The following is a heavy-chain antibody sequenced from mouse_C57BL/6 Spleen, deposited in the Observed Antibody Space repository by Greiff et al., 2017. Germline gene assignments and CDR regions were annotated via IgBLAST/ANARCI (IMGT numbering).Heavy chain of an antibody. CDR3: ARSPSYDYDDYFDY. CDR2: IRNKANGYTT. V-gene: IGHV7-3*01. J-gene: IGHJ2*01. D-gene: IGHD2-4*01. Sequence: EVKLQESGGGLVQPGGSLSLSCAASGFTFTDYYMSWVRQPPGKALEWLGFIRNKANGYTTEYSASVKGRFTISRDNSQSILYLQMNALRAEDSATYYCARSPSYDYDDYFDYWGQGTTLTVSS. CDR1: GFTFTDYY.